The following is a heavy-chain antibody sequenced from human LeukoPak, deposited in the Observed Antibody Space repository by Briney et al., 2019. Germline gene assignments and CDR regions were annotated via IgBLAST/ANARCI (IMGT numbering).Heavy chain of an antibody. D-gene: IGHD1-1*01. V-gene: IGHV1-24*01. J-gene: IGHJ4*02. CDR3: ATGPSNWNYWDY. CDR2: FDPEDGET. Sequence: ASVKASCKVSGYTLTELSMHWVRQAPGKGLEWMGGFDPEDGETIYAQKFQGRVTMTEDTSTDTAYMELSSLRSEDTAVYYCATGPSNWNYWDYWGQGTLVTVSS. CDR1: GYTLTELS.